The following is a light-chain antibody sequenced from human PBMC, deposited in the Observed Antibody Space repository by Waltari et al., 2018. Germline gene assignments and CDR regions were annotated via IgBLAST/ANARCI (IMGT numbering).Light chain of an antibody. J-gene: IGKJ1*01. CDR3: QHYLRLPVT. V-gene: IGKV3-20*01. Sequence: IVLTQSPGTLSLSLGERPTVSCRASQSVSRALAWYQQKPGQAPRLLIYGASTRATGIPDRFSGSGSGTDFSLTISRLEPDDFAVYFCQHYLRLPVTFGQGTTVEI. CDR2: GAS. CDR1: QSVSRA.